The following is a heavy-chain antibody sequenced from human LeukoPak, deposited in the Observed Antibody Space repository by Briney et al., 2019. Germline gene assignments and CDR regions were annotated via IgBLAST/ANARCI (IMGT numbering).Heavy chain of an antibody. CDR2: IRYDGSNK. CDR1: GFTFSSYG. V-gene: IGHV3-30*02. D-gene: IGHD3-10*01. Sequence: GGSLRLSCAASGFTFSSYGIHWVRQAPGKGLEWVAFIRYDGSNKYYADSVKGRFTISRDNSKNTLYLQMNSLRAEDTAVYYCAKLKKQLLWFGEPLDYWGQGTLVTVSS. J-gene: IGHJ4*02. CDR3: AKLKKQLLWFGEPLDY.